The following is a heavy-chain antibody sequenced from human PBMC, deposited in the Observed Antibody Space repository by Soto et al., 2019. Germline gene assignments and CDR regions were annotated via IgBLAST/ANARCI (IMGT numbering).Heavy chain of an antibody. J-gene: IGHJ4*02. CDR3: ARESEDLTSNFDY. V-gene: IGHV3-21*01. CDR1: GFTFSRYS. CDR2: ISSTTNYI. Sequence: GGSLRLSCAAAGFTFSRYSMDWGHESPGKELAWVSSISSTTNYIYYADSMKGRFTVSRDNAKNSVYLEMNSLSAEDTAVYYCARESEDLTSNFDYWGQGALVTVSS.